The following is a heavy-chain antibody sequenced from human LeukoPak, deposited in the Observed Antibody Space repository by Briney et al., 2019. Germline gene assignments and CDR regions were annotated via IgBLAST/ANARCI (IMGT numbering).Heavy chain of an antibody. CDR2: ISLNSGRI. CDR3: AKDMGGNSEDAFDI. CDR1: GFTFDDYA. V-gene: IGHV3-9*01. D-gene: IGHD4-23*01. J-gene: IGHJ3*02. Sequence: GRSLRLSCAASGFTFDDYAMHCVRQAPGKGLEWVSGISLNSGRIGYAASVKGQFTISRDNTKTSLYLQMNSLRAEDTALYYCAKDMGGNSEDAFDIWGQGTMVTVSS.